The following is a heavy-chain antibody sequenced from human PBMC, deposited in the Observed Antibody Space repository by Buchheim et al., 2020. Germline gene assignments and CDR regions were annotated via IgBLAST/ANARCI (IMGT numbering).Heavy chain of an antibody. CDR1: GYTFTSLH. CDR2: MNPESGDT. D-gene: IGHD6-13*01. CDR3: ARGVAAGVDV. V-gene: IGHV1-8*01. J-gene: IGHJ6*02. Sequence: QVQLVQSGAEVKRPGASVKVSCKASGYTFTSLHINWMRQATGQGLEWMGWMNPESGDTGYAHNYQGRVTMTRDTPISTAYMELTSLGSDDTAVYYCARGVAAGVDVWGQGTT.